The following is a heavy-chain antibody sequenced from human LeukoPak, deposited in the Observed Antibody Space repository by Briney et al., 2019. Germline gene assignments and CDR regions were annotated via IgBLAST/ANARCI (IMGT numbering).Heavy chain of an antibody. D-gene: IGHD6-25*01. CDR3: ARAGGYPYWYFDL. CDR2: IKIDGTST. Sequence: GGSLRLSCAASGFTFSSYWMHWVRQAPGKGLVWVSHIKIDGTSTTYVDSVKGRFTIFRDNAKNTLWLQMNSLRAEDTAVYYCARAGGYPYWYFDLWGRGTLVTVSS. J-gene: IGHJ2*01. V-gene: IGHV3-74*01. CDR1: GFTFSSYW.